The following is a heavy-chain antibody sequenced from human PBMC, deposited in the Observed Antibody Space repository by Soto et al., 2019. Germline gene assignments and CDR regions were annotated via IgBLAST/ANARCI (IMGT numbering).Heavy chain of an antibody. CDR1: GDSVSSNSAA. J-gene: IGHJ5*02. V-gene: IGHV6-1*01. CDR2: TYYRSKWYN. D-gene: IGHD6-19*01. Sequence: SPTLSLACAISGDSVSSNSAAWNWIRQSPSRGLEWLGRTYYRSKWYNDYAVSVKSRITINPDTSKNQFSLQLNSVTPEGTAVYYCAKGYSSGWYVDWFDPWGQGTLVTVCS. CDR3: AKGYSSGWYVDWFDP.